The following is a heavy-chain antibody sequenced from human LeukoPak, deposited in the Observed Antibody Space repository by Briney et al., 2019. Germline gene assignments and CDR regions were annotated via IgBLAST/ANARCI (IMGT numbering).Heavy chain of an antibody. CDR2: IYYSGST. CDR1: GGSISSSSYY. D-gene: IGHD3-22*01. J-gene: IGHJ3*02. CDR3: ARHQGTITMIVVVIAGDAFDI. Sequence: SETLSLTCTVSGGSISSSSYYWGWIRRPPGKGLEWIGSIYYSGSTYYNPSLKSRVTISVDTSKNQFSLKLSSVTAADTAVYYCARHQGTITMIVVVIAGDAFDIWGQGTMVTVSS. V-gene: IGHV4-39*01.